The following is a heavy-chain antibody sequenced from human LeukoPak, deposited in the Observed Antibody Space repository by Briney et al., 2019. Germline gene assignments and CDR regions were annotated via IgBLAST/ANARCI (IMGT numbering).Heavy chain of an antibody. CDR2: IYYSGST. CDR1: GGSISSYY. D-gene: IGHD6-6*01. V-gene: IGHV4-59*01. J-gene: IGHJ6*02. CDR3: ARDCGPLEYSSSLDYYYYGMDV. Sequence: SETLSLTCTVSGGSISSYYWSWIRQPPGKGLEWIGYIYYSGSTNYNPSLKSRVTISVDTSKNQFSLKLSSVTAADTAVYYCARDCGPLEYSSSLDYYYYGMDVWGQGTTVTVSS.